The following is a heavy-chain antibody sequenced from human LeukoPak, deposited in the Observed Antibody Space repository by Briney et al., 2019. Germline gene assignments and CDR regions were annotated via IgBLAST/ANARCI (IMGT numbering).Heavy chain of an antibody. CDR2: ITSSSNYI. Sequence: GGSLRLSCAASGFTFRSYKMHWVRQAPGKGLEWVSSITSSSNYIYYASSVRGRFTISRDNAKNSLYLQMNSLRAEDTAVYYCARDLRLWGQGTLATVSS. V-gene: IGHV3-21*01. CDR3: ARDLRL. J-gene: IGHJ4*02. CDR1: GFTFRSYK.